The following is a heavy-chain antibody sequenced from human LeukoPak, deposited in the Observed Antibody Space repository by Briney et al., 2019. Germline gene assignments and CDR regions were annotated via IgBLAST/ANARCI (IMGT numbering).Heavy chain of an antibody. Sequence: GGSLRLSCAASGFTFSSYAMSWVRQAPGKGLEWVSAISGSGGSTYYADSVKGRFTISRDNSKNTLYLQMNSLRAEDTAVYFCAKEQMMYSSSPFDYWGQGTLVTVSA. CDR2: ISGSGGST. D-gene: IGHD6-19*01. CDR3: AKEQMMYSSSPFDY. V-gene: IGHV3-23*01. J-gene: IGHJ4*02. CDR1: GFTFSSYA.